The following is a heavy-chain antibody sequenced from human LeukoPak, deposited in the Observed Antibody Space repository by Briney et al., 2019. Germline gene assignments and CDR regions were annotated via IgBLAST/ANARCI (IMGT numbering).Heavy chain of an antibody. V-gene: IGHV3-66*01. CDR3: ARVHDSSGYYDFDH. Sequence: GGSLRLSCAASGFIVSSNYMSWVRQAPGKGLEWVSVIYSGGSTYYADSVKGRFTISRDNSKNTLYLQMNSLRAEDTAVYYCARVHDSSGYYDFDHWGQGTLVTVSS. CDR2: IYSGGST. J-gene: IGHJ4*02. CDR1: GFIVSSNY. D-gene: IGHD3-22*01.